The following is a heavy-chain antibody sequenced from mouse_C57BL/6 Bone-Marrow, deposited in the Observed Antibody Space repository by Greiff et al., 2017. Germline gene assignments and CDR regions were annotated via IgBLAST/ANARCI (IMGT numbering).Heavy chain of an antibody. CDR1: GFTFSSYA. V-gene: IGHV5-9-1*02. Sequence: EVKLEESGEGLVKPGGSLKLPCAASGFTFSSYAMSWVRQTPEKRLEWVAYISSGGDYIYYADTVKGRFTISRDNARNTLYLQMSSLKSEDTAMYYCTRAWDGYFDVWGTGTTVTVSS. J-gene: IGHJ1*03. D-gene: IGHD4-1*01. CDR3: TRAWDGYFDV. CDR2: ISSGGDYI.